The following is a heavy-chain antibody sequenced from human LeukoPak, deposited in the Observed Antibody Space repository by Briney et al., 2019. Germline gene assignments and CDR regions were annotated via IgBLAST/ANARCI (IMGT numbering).Heavy chain of an antibody. CDR2: IIPIFGTA. J-gene: IGHJ5*02. Sequence: SVKVSCKASGGTFSSYAISWVRQAPGQGLEWMGRIIPIFGTANYAQKFQGRVTITTDESTSTAYMELSSLRSEDTAVYYCARDEYCSSTSCPPNWFDPWGQGTLVTVSS. V-gene: IGHV1-69*05. D-gene: IGHD2-2*01. CDR3: ARDEYCSSTSCPPNWFDP. CDR1: GGTFSSYA.